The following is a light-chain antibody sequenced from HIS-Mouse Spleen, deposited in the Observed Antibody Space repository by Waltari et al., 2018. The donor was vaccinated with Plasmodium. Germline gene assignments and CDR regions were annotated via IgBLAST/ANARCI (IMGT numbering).Light chain of an antibody. CDR1: SSDAGGYNY. Sequence: QSALTQPASVSGSPGQSITISCTGTSSDAGGYNYVSWYPQPPGKAPKLMIYEVSNRPSGVSNRFSGSKSGNTASLTISGLQAEDEADYYCSSYTSSSTLDVFGTGTKVTVL. V-gene: IGLV2-14*01. CDR3: SSYTSSSTLDV. CDR2: EVS. J-gene: IGLJ1*01.